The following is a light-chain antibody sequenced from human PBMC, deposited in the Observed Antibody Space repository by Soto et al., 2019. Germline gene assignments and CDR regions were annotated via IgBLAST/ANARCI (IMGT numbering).Light chain of an antibody. CDR1: QTVRSN. CDR3: HQYSNWPPWT. J-gene: IGKJ1*01. CDR2: NAS. Sequence: EIVMTQSPAALSVSPGERATLSCKASQTVRSNLAWYQQKPGQAPRLLIYNASTMSTGIPARFSGSGSGTDFTLIISSLQSEDFAVYYCHQYSNWPPWTFGQGTKVESK. V-gene: IGKV3-15*01.